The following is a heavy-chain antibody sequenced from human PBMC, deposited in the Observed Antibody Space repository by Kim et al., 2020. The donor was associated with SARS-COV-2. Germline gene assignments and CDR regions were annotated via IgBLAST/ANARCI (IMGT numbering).Heavy chain of an antibody. CDR1: GYSFIGYY. D-gene: IGHD3-22*01. Sequence: ASVKVSCKASGYSFIGYYMHWVRQAPGQGLEWMGRINPNSGATTYARNFRGRVTMTRDTSISTSYMELSSLRSDDTAVYYCARGFYDSSGYHDTLDFWGQGTLVTVSP. CDR3: ARGFYDSSGYHDTLDF. J-gene: IGHJ4*02. V-gene: IGHV1-2*06. CDR2: INPNSGAT.